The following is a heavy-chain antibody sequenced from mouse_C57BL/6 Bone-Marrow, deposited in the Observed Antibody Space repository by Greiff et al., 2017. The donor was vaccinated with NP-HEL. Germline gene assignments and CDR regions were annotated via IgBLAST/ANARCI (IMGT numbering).Heavy chain of an antibody. Sequence: QVHVKQSGAELARPGASVKMSCKASGYTFTSYTMHWVKQRPGQGLEWIGYINPSSGYTKYNQKFKDKATLTADKSSSTAYMQLSSLTSEDSAVYYCARAPITTVVATNYWGQGTTLTVSS. V-gene: IGHV1-4*01. D-gene: IGHD1-1*01. CDR1: GYTFTSYT. CDR2: INPSSGYT. CDR3: ARAPITTVVATNY. J-gene: IGHJ2*01.